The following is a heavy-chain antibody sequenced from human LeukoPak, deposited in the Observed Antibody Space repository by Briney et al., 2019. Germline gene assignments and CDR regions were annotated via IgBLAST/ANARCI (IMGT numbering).Heavy chain of an antibody. CDR3: ARDQRGSSSSWPIDY. Sequence: ASVKVSCKASGYTFTGYYMHWVRQAPGQGLEWMGWINPNSGGTNYAQKFQGRVTMTRDTSISTAYMELSRLRSDDTSVYYCARDQRGSSSSWPIDYWGQGTLVTVSS. CDR1: GYTFTGYY. V-gene: IGHV1-2*02. J-gene: IGHJ4*02. D-gene: IGHD6-13*01. CDR2: INPNSGGT.